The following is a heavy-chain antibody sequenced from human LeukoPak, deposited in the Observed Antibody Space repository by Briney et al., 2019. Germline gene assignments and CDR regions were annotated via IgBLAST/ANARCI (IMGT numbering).Heavy chain of an antibody. J-gene: IGHJ5*02. CDR3: ARSGLRYCSGGSCQRWFDP. V-gene: IGHV4-30-2*01. CDR2: IYHSGST. Sequence: SQTLSLTCAVSGGSISSGGYSWSWLRQPPGKGLEWIVYIYHSGSTYYNPSLKSRVTISVDRSKNQFSLKLSSVTAADTAVYYCARSGLRYCSGGSCQRWFDPWGQGTLVTVSS. D-gene: IGHD2-15*01. CDR1: GGSISSGGYS.